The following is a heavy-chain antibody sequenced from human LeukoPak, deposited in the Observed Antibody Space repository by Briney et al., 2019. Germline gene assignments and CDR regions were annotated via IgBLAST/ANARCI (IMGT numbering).Heavy chain of an antibody. J-gene: IGHJ4*02. CDR2: IKQDGSEK. Sequence: GGSLRLSCAASGFTFSSYWMSWVRQAPGKGLGWVANIKQDGSEKYYVDSVKGRFTISRDNAKNSLYLQMNSLRAEDTAVYYCARSPGRLASDYWGQGTLVTVSS. CDR3: ARSPGRLASDY. V-gene: IGHV3-7*01. D-gene: IGHD1-26*01. CDR1: GFTFSSYW.